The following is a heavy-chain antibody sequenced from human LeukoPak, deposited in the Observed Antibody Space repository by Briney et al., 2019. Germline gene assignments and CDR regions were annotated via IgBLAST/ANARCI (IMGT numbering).Heavy chain of an antibody. J-gene: IGHJ3*01. V-gene: IGHV3-30*04. CDR2: ISYDGSNK. D-gene: IGHD3-22*01. Sequence: GGSLRLSCAASGFTFSSYAMHWVRQAPGKGLEWVAVISYDGSNKYYADSVKGRFTISRDNSKNTLYLQMNGLRAEDTAVYYCARGNTYYYDSSGYSWGQGTMVTVSS. CDR3: ARGNTYYYDSSGYS. CDR1: GFTFSSYA.